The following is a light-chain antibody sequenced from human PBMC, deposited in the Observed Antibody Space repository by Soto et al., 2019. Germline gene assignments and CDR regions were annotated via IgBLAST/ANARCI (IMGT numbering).Light chain of an antibody. Sequence: DIQMTQSPSTLSASDGDRVTITCRASQDIGNELGWFQQKPGRAPKRLIYRASNLESGVPSRFSGSGYPTELTLTLFILQPQDLATYYCLQHKRYQLAFGGGTQVDIK. CDR3: LQHKRYQLA. J-gene: IGKJ4*01. CDR2: RAS. CDR1: QDIGNE. V-gene: IGKV1-17*01.